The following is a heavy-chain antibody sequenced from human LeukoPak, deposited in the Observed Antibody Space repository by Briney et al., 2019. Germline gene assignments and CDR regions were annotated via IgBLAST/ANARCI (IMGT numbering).Heavy chain of an antibody. J-gene: IGHJ6*03. CDR2: IYHSGST. CDR3: ARTTMVRGTYYMDV. Sequence: SETLSLTCAVSGGSISSSNWWSWVRQPPGKGLEWIGEIYHSGSTNYNPSLKSRVTISVDTSKNQFSLKLSSVTAADTAVYYCARTTMVRGTYYMDVWGKGTTVTISS. CDR1: GGSISSSNW. V-gene: IGHV4-4*02. D-gene: IGHD3-10*01.